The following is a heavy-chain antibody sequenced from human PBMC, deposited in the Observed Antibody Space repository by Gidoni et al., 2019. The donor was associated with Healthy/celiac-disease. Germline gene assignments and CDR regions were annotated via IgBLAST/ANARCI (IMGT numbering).Heavy chain of an antibody. Sequence: EVQLVESGGGLVQPGRSLILPCTASGFTFGYYPMGWFRQAPGKGLEWVGFIRSKAYGGTTEYAASVKGRFTISRDDSKSIAYLQMNSLKTEDTAVYYCTREGAGTTPYYLFDYWGQGTLVTVSS. V-gene: IGHV3-49*03. CDR2: IRSKAYGGTT. J-gene: IGHJ4*02. CDR1: GFTFGYYP. D-gene: IGHD1-7*01. CDR3: TREGAGTTPYYLFDY.